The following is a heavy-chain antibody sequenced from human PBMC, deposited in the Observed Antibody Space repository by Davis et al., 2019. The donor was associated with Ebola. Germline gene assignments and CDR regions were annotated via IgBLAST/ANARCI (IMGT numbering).Heavy chain of an antibody. V-gene: IGHV3-23*01. D-gene: IGHD2-21*01. CDR2: ISGSGGST. J-gene: IGHJ4*02. Sequence: GGSLRLSCAAFGFTFSSYAMSWVRQAPGKGLEWVSAISGSGGSTYYADSVKGRFTISRDNSKNTLYLQMNSLRAEDTAVYYCAKAGGHIVVVIAIGALDYWGQGTLVTVSS. CDR1: GFTFSSYA. CDR3: AKAGGHIVVVIAIGALDY.